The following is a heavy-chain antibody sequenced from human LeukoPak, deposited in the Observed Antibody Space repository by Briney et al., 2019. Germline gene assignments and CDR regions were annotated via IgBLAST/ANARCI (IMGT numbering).Heavy chain of an antibody. Sequence: PSETLSLTCAVYGGSFSDYYWTWIRQPPGKGLEWIGEINHSGSTNHNPSLKSRVTISVDTSKNQFSLKLRSVTAADTAVYYCARRYSGGGCYNYWGQGILITVSS. CDR2: INHSGST. CDR1: GGSFSDYY. D-gene: IGHD2-21*02. V-gene: IGHV4-34*01. CDR3: ARRYSGGGCYNY. J-gene: IGHJ4*02.